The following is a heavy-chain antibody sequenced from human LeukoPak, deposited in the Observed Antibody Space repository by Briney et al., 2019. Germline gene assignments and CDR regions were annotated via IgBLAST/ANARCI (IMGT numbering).Heavy chain of an antibody. V-gene: IGHV4-59*05. CDR2: IYYSGST. D-gene: IGHD3-3*01. Sequence: PSETLSLTCTVSGGSISSYYWSWIRQPPGKGLEWIGSIYYSGSTYYNPSLKSRVTISVDTSKNQFSLKLSSVTAADTAVYYCARLTIFGVVSPDVWGKGTTVTVSS. CDR1: GGSISSYY. J-gene: IGHJ6*04. CDR3: ARLTIFGVVSPDV.